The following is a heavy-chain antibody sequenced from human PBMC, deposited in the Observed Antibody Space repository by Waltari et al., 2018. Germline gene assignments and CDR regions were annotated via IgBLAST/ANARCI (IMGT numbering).Heavy chain of an antibody. V-gene: IGHV4-39*07. CDR2: IYFAGST. D-gene: IGHD6-13*01. CDR1: GDSIGSGYYY. J-gene: IGHJ3*02. Sequence: QLQLRESGPGLLKPSETLSLTCSVSGDSIGSGYYYWGWIRQAPGKGLEWIGSIYFAGSTYHNPARKSRLTIAVDTSKNQFSLRLSSVTAADTAVYYCAREVGGSSWSTTPRGDAFDIWGQGTMVTVSS. CDR3: AREVGGSSWSTTPRGDAFDI.